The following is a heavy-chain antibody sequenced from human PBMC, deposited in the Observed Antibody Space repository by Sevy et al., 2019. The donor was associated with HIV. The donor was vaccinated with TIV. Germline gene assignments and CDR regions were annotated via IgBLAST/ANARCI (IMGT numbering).Heavy chain of an antibody. CDR3: TKMGRALDAFDY. J-gene: IGHJ4*02. V-gene: IGHV3-49*03. D-gene: IGHD2-15*01. CDR2: IRSQTYGGTI. CDR1: GFTFGDCA. Sequence: GGSLRLSCTASGFTFGDCAMSWFRQAPGKVLEWVGLIRSQTYGGTINYAASLSGRFTISRDASESIVYLQMNGLKTEDTAMYVCTKMGRALDAFDYWGQGTLVTVSS.